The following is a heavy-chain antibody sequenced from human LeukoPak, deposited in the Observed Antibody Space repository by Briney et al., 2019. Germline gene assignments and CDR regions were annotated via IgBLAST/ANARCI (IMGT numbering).Heavy chain of an antibody. Sequence: EASVKVSCKASEYTFTGYYMHWVRQAPGQGLEWMGWINPNSGGTNYAQKFQGRVTMTRDTPISTAYMELSRLRSDDTAVYYCARDVDWNYRDYYYGMDVWGQGTTVTVSS. CDR2: INPNSGGT. CDR3: ARDVDWNYRDYYYGMDV. CDR1: EYTFTGYY. J-gene: IGHJ6*02. D-gene: IGHD1-7*01. V-gene: IGHV1-2*02.